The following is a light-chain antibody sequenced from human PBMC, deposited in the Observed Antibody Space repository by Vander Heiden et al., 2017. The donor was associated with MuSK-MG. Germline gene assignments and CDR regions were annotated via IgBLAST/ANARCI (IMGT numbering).Light chain of an antibody. CDR1: KLGSRY. CDR2: EDR. Sequence: SYVLTQPSSVSASPGQTASITCSGDKLGSRYDCWYQQRAGQSPVLVIYEDRKRPSGIPDRFSGSNSANTATLTIGGTQVMDDADYYSQVWGTTTVVFGGGTKLTVL. CDR3: QVWGTTTVV. V-gene: IGLV3-1*01. J-gene: IGLJ2*01.